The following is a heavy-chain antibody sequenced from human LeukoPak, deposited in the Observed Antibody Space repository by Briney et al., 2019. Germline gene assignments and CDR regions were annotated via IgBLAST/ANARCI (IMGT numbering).Heavy chain of an antibody. CDR1: GFTLRYYG. CDR3: AKESLDTEQRNYNYYGLDV. Sequence: GGSLRLSCEASGFTLRYYGMHWVRQAPGKGLEWVAFISYDGSKKRYADSVEDRFTISRDNSRNRLYVQVNSLRAEDTAVYYCAKESLDTEQRNYNYYGLDVWGQGTTVTVSS. CDR2: ISYDGSKK. D-gene: IGHD1-1*01. J-gene: IGHJ6*02. V-gene: IGHV3-30*18.